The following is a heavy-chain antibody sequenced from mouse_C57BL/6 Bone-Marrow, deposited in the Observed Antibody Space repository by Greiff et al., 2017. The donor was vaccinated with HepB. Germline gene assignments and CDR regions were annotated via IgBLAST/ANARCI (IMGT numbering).Heavy chain of an antibody. J-gene: IGHJ2*01. CDR1: GFTFSSYG. D-gene: IGHD1-1*02. V-gene: IGHV5-6*01. Sequence: EVQRVESGGDLVKPGGSLKLSCAASGFTFSSYGMSWVRQTPDKRLEWVATISSGGSYTYYPDSVKGRFTISRDNAKNTLYLQMSSLKSEDTAMYYCARLRWYFDYWGQGTTLTVSS. CDR3: ARLRWYFDY. CDR2: ISSGGSYT.